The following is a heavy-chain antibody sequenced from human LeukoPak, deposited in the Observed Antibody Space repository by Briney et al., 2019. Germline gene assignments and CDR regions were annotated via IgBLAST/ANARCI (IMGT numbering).Heavy chain of an antibody. J-gene: IGHJ5*02. V-gene: IGHV1-8*01. Sequence: GASVKVSCKASGYTFTSFDINWVRQTTGQGLEWMGWMNPNINKAGYAQKFQGRVTLTMNTFISTAYMELSGLISEDTAVYYCARVKRLPTVSFDPWGQGTLVTVSS. CDR3: ARVKRLPTVSFDP. CDR2: MNPNINKA. CDR1: GYTFTSFD. D-gene: IGHD6-25*01.